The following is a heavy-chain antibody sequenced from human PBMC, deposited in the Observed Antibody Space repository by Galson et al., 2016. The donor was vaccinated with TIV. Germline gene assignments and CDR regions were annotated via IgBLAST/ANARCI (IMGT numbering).Heavy chain of an antibody. CDR1: GASISDYY. CDR3: ARDWWMAHTGLPYFEF. Sequence: ETLSLTCTVSGASISDYYWSWIRQSAGKGLEWIGRMYIPGSANYNPSLASRVTMSADTSKNQFSLNVTSVTAADTAVYYCARDWWMAHTGLPYFEFWGQGILVTVSA. V-gene: IGHV4-4*07. J-gene: IGHJ4*02. CDR2: MYIPGSA. D-gene: IGHD2-8*01.